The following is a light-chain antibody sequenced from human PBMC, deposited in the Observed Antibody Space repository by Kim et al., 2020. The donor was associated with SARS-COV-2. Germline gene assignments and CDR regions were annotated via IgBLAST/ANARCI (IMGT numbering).Light chain of an antibody. V-gene: IGKV3-20*01. CDR1: QSVSSNY. J-gene: IGKJ2*01. CDR3: QQYDTSPPGYT. Sequence: EIVLTQSPGTLSLSPGERATLSCRASQSVSSNYLAWYQQRPGQAPRLLIYGASSRATGIPDRFSGSGSGTDFTLTISRLEPDDFAVYYCQQYDTSPPGYTFGQGTKLEIK. CDR2: GAS.